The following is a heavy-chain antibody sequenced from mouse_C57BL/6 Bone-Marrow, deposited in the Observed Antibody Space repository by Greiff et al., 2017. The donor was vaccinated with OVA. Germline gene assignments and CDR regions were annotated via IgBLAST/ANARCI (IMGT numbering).Heavy chain of an antibody. D-gene: IGHD1-1*01. Sequence: EVQGVESGEGLVKPGGSLKLSCAASGFTFSSYAMSWVRQTPEKRLEWVAYISSGGDYIYYADTVKGRFTISRDNARNTLYLQMSSLKSEDTAMYYCTRGATTVVAHWYFDVWGTGTTVTVSS. CDR1: GFTFSSYA. J-gene: IGHJ1*03. CDR2: ISSGGDYI. CDR3: TRGATTVVAHWYFDV. V-gene: IGHV5-9-1*02.